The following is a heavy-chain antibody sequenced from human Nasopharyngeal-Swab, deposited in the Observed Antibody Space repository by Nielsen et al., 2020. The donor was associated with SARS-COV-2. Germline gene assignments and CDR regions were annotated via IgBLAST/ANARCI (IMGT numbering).Heavy chain of an antibody. Sequence: VRQMPGKGLEWVANIKQDGSEKYYVDSVKGRFTISRDNAKNSLYLQMNSLRAEDTAVYYCARDLGITMVRGVTRDNWFDPRGQGTLVTVSS. CDR2: IKQDGSEK. CDR3: ARDLGITMVRGVTRDNWFDP. D-gene: IGHD3-10*01. V-gene: IGHV3-7*04. J-gene: IGHJ5*02.